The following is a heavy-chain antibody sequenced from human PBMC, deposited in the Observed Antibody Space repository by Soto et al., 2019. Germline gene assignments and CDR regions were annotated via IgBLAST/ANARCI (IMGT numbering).Heavy chain of an antibody. CDR2: IYHSGST. Sequence: TLSLTCSVSGGSINSGXXXXNWIRQSPGKGLEWIAYIYHSGSTYYNPSLKSRVTISVDRSENQFSLKLTSVTAADTAVYYCVRESTTSGPNWFDTWGPGILVTVSS. CDR1: GGSINSGXXX. V-gene: IGHV4-30-2*06. D-gene: IGHD1-1*01. J-gene: IGHJ5*02. CDR3: VRESTTSGPNWFDT.